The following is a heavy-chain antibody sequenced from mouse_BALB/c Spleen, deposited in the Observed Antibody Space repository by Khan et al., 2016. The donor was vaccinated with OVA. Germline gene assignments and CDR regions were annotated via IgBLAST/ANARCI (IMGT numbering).Heavy chain of an antibody. CDR3: AKDPPYDAMDY. J-gene: IGHJ4*01. CDR1: GFSLTDYA. CDR2: IWAGGSR. V-gene: IGHV2-6-5*01. Sequence: VQLQESGPGLVAPSQSLSITCTVSGFSLTDYAVSWIRQPPGKGLEWLGVIWAGGSRSYNSALKSRLSISKDNSRSQVFLNMNSLQTDDAAMYYCAKDPPYDAMDYWGQGTSVTVAS.